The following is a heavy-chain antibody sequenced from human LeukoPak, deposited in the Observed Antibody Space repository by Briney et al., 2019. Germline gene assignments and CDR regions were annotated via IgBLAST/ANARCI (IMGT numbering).Heavy chain of an antibody. D-gene: IGHD3/OR15-3a*01. V-gene: IGHV3-33*06. Sequence: PGRSLRLSCAVSGFTFKNYGMNWVRQAPGKGLEWVAVIWDDGSYEDYGDSVKGRFSISRDNSKNTVYFQMNSLRAEDTAVYYCAKDYSRIGSAGLRTGAFDIWGQGTRVTVSS. CDR2: IWDDGSYE. CDR3: AKDYSRIGSAGLRTGAFDI. CDR1: GFTFKNYG. J-gene: IGHJ3*02.